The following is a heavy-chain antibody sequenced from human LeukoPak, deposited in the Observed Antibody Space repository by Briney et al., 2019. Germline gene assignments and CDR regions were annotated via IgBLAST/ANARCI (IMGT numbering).Heavy chain of an antibody. CDR1: GFTFSSYG. Sequence: GGSLRLSCATSGFTFSSYGMHWVRQAPGKGLEWVSSISSSSYIYYADSVKGRFTISRDNAKNSLYLQMNSLRAEDTAVYYCARAGYSGYDRGEFDYWGQGTLVTISS. D-gene: IGHD5-12*01. J-gene: IGHJ4*02. CDR2: ISSSSYI. V-gene: IGHV3-21*01. CDR3: ARAGYSGYDRGEFDY.